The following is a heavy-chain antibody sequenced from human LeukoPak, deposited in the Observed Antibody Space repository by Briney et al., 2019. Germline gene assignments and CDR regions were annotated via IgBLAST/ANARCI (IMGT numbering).Heavy chain of an antibody. CDR3: ARSLGYCSGGSCYFDY. CDR2: IYTSGST. Sequence: SETLSLTCTVSGGSISSGSYYWSWIRQPAGNGLEWIGRIYTSGSTNHNPSLKSRVTISVDTSKNQFSLKLSSVTAADTAVYYCARSLGYCSGGSCYFDYWGQGTLVTVSS. J-gene: IGHJ4*02. V-gene: IGHV4-61*02. CDR1: GGSISSGSYY. D-gene: IGHD2-15*01.